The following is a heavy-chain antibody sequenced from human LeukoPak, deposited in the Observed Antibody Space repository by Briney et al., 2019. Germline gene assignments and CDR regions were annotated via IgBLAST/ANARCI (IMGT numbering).Heavy chain of an antibody. V-gene: IGHV3-48*03. CDR1: GFTFSSYE. Sequence: PGGSLRLSCAASGFTFSSYEMNWVRQAPGKGLEWGSYISSSGSTIYYADSVKGRFTISRDNAKNSLYLQMNSLRAEDTAVYYCARYCSGGSCYGHDAFDIWGQGTMVTVSS. D-gene: IGHD2-15*01. CDR2: ISSSGSTI. J-gene: IGHJ3*02. CDR3: ARYCSGGSCYGHDAFDI.